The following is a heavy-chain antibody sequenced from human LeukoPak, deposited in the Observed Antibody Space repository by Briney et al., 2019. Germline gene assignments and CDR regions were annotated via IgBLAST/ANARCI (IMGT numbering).Heavy chain of an antibody. V-gene: IGHV4-59*01. Sequence: PSETLSLTCTVSGASISNYYWNWIRQPPGKGPEWIGYIYYTGSANYNPSLKSRVTISGDTSKNQFSLNLTSVTAADTAVHYCARCTGVVRGLDYWGQGTLVTVSS. D-gene: IGHD2-21*01. CDR3: ARCTGVVRGLDY. CDR1: GASISNYY. CDR2: IYYTGSA. J-gene: IGHJ4*02.